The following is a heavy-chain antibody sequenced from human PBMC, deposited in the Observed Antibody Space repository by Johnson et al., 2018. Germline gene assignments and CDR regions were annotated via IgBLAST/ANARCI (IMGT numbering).Heavy chain of an antibody. Sequence: VQLQESGGGLVQPGGSLKLSCAASGFSFSDSAVHWVRQASGKGLEWVGRIKSKAGNYATAYGASVTGRFTISRDDSKNTAHLHMNSLKSEDTAVYYCTRHGSLGSSSGWYYFDRWGQGTLVTVSS. J-gene: IGHJ4*02. CDR1: GFSFSDSA. CDR3: TRHGSLGSSSGWYYFDR. V-gene: IGHV3-73*02. D-gene: IGHD6-19*01. CDR2: IKSKAGNYAT.